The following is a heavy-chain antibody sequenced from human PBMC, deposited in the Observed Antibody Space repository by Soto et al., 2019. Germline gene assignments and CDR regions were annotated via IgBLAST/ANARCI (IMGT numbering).Heavy chain of an antibody. Sequence: SVKVSCKASGGTFSSYAISWVRQAPGQGLEWMGGIIPIFGTANYAQKFQGRVTITADESTSTAYMELSSLRSEDTAVYYCARDHSHQLELRYYYGMDVWGQGTTVTVSS. V-gene: IGHV1-69*13. CDR3: ARDHSHQLELRYYYGMDV. J-gene: IGHJ6*02. D-gene: IGHD1-7*01. CDR1: GGTFSSYA. CDR2: IIPIFGTA.